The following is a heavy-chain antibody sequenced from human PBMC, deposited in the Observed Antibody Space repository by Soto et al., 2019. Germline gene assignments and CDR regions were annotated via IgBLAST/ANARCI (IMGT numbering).Heavy chain of an antibody. CDR3: ARTSRFDC. V-gene: IGHV4-34*01. J-gene: IGHJ4*02. D-gene: IGHD6-6*01. CDR2: IKHSGST. CDR1: GGSFSGYY. Sequence: QVQLQQWGAGLLKPSETLSLTCAVYGGSFSGYYWSWVRQPPGKGLEWIGEIKHSGSTNYNPSLKSRVTISVDTSKNQFSLKLSSVTAADTAVYYCARTSRFDCWGQGTLVTVSS.